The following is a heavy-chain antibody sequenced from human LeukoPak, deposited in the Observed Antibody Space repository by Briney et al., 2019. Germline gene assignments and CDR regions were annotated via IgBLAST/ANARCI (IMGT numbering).Heavy chain of an antibody. D-gene: IGHD2-2*01. V-gene: IGHV3-21*01. J-gene: IGHJ6*04. CDR1: GFTSSSYS. Sequence: GGSLRLSCAASGFTSSSYSMNWVRKAPGKGLEWVSSISSSSSYIYYADSVKGRFTISRDNAKNSLYLQMNGLRAEDTAVYYCAREWDIVVVPASPHPAYGMDVWGKGTTVTVSS. CDR2: ISSSSSYI. CDR3: AREWDIVVVPASPHPAYGMDV.